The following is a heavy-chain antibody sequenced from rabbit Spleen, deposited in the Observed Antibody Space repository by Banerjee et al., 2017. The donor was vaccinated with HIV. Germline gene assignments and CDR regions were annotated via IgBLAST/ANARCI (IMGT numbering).Heavy chain of an antibody. V-gene: IGHV1S45*01. Sequence: QEQLEESGGDLVKPGGTLTLTCKASGFDLSGHLYMCWVRQAPGKGLEWIGCIGFGSTGNTYYASWAKGRFTISKTSSTTVTLQMTSLTAADTATYFCASGYSDIYFDLWGQGTLVTVS. CDR1: GFDLSGHLY. J-gene: IGHJ4*01. D-gene: IGHD1-1*01. CDR2: IGFGSTGNT. CDR3: ASGYSDIYFDL.